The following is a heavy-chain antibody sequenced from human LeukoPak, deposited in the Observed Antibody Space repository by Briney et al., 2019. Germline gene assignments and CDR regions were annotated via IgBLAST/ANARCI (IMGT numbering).Heavy chain of an antibody. Sequence: GGSLRLSCAASGFTFSSYGMHWVRQAPGKGLEWVAVIWYDGSNKYYADSVKGRFTISRDNSKNTPYLQMNSLRAEDTAVYYCAKDGSSSGFGRNWFDPWGQGTLVTVSS. CDR3: AKDGSSSGFGRNWFDP. J-gene: IGHJ5*02. CDR2: IWYDGSNK. V-gene: IGHV3-33*06. CDR1: GFTFSSYG. D-gene: IGHD6-6*01.